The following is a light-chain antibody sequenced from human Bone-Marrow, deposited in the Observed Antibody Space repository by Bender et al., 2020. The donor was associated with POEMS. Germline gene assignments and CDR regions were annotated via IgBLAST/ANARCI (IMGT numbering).Light chain of an antibody. CDR3: QAWDRTTMG. J-gene: IGLJ2*01. V-gene: IGLV3-1*01. Sequence: SYDLTQPPSVSVSPGQTASITCSGDKLGDKFVSWYQQKPGQSPLLVVYQDDKWPSGIPERFSGSNSGNTATLTISGTQTMDEGDYYCQAWDRTTMGFGGGTKLTVL. CDR1: KLGDKF. CDR2: QDD.